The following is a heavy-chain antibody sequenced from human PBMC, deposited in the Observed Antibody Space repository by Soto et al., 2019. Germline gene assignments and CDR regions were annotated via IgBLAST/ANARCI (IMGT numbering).Heavy chain of an antibody. CDR3: AKGNKYYYYGMDV. CDR1: GFPLSNSA. V-gene: IGHV1-58*01. J-gene: IGHJ6*02. CDR2: IVVGTGNT. Sequence: GASVKVSCKASGFPLSNSAVQWVRQARGQRLEWIGRIVVGTGNTDYAQKFQERVTITRDMSTRTAYMELSSLRSEDTAVYYCAKGNKYYYYGMDVWGQGTAVTVSS.